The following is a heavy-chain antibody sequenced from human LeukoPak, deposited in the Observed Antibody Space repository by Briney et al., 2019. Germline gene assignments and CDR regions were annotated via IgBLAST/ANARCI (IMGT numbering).Heavy chain of an antibody. CDR2: TYYSGSN. D-gene: IGHD6-13*01. J-gene: IGHJ4*02. V-gene: IGHV4-59*01. Sequence: SETLSLTCTVSGDSIRGSYWSWIRQPPGKGLEWIGYTYYSGSNKYTPSLKSRVTISVDTSKNQFTLYLRSVTAADTAVYYCARDLVWIGSSWPLWGRGTLVTVSS. CDR3: ARDLVWIGSSWPL. CDR1: GDSIRGSY.